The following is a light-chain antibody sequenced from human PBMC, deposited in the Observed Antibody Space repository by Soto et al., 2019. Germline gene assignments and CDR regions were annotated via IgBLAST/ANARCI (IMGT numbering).Light chain of an antibody. Sequence: IQMTQSPSSLSASLGDRFTITFLASQSISSYLNWYQQKPGKXPKXLIYAASSLQSGVPSRFSGSGSGTDFTLTISSLQPEDFATYYCLQDYNYPWTFGQGTKVDXK. CDR1: QSISSY. V-gene: IGKV1-6*01. CDR2: AAS. CDR3: LQDYNYPWT. J-gene: IGKJ1*01.